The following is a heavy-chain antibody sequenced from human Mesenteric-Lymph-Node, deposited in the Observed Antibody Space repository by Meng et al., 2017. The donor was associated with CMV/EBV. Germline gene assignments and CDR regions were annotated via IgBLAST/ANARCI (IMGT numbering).Heavy chain of an antibody. CDR1: GFMFSSHA. CDR2: IYSGGST. D-gene: IGHD6-19*01. V-gene: IGHV3-53*01. J-gene: IGHJ5*02. CDR3: AREAVAGTNWFDP. Sequence: GESLKISCAASGFMFSSHAMSWVRQAPGKGLEWVSVIYSGGSTYYADSVKGRFTISRDNSKNTLYLQMNSLRAEDTAVYYCAREAVAGTNWFDPWGQGTLVTVSS.